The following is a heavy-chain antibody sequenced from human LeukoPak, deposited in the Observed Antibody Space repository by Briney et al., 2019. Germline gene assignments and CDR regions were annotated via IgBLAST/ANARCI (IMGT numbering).Heavy chain of an antibody. CDR3: ATVVSSSWYTDY. V-gene: IGHV1-2*02. J-gene: IGHJ4*02. D-gene: IGHD6-13*01. Sequence: ASVKVSCKASGYTFTGYYMHWVRQAPGQGLEWMGWINPNSGGTNYAQKFQGRVTMTRDTSISTAYMELSRLRSDDTAVYYCATVVSSSWYTDYWGQGTLVTVSS. CDR2: INPNSGGT. CDR1: GYTFTGYY.